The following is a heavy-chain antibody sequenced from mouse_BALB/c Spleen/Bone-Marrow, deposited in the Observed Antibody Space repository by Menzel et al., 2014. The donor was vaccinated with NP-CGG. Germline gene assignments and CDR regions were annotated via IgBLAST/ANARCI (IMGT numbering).Heavy chain of an antibody. CDR2: IYPGDGDT. CDR1: GYTFTSYW. Sequence: QVQLQQSGAELARPGASVKLSCKASGYTFTSYWMQWVKQRPGQGLEWIGAIYPGDGDTRYTQKFKGKGTLTADKSSSTAYMQLSSLASEDSAVYYCARGSDYWGQGTSVTVSS. D-gene: IGHD3-2*02. J-gene: IGHJ4*01. CDR3: ARGSDY. V-gene: IGHV1-87*01.